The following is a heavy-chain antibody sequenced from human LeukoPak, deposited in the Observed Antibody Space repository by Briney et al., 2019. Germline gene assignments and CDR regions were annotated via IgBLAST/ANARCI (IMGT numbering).Heavy chain of an antibody. CDR3: ARHGARRYYYGSGSPIWFDP. CDR2: IYYSGKT. J-gene: IGHJ5*02. CDR1: GGSIGRSSYY. Sequence: SETLSLTCTVSGGSIGRSSYYWGWIRQPPGKGLEWIGNIYYSGKTDYNPSLKSRVTISVDTSKNQFSLKLGSVTAADTAVYYCARHGARRYYYGSGSPIWFDPWGQGTLVTVSS. V-gene: IGHV4-39*07. D-gene: IGHD3-10*01.